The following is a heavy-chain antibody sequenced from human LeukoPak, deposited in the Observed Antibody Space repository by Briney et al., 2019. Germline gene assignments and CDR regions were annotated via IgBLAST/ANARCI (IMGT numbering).Heavy chain of an antibody. CDR3: AARSSSSWYPDAFDI. CDR1: GFTFTSSA. Sequence: ASVKVSCKASGFTFTSSAVQWVRQARGQRLEWIGWIVVGSGNTNYAQKFQERVTITGDMSTSTAYMELSSLRSEDTAVYYCAARSSSSWYPDAFDIWGQGTMVTVSS. J-gene: IGHJ3*02. CDR2: IVVGSGNT. D-gene: IGHD6-13*01. V-gene: IGHV1-58*01.